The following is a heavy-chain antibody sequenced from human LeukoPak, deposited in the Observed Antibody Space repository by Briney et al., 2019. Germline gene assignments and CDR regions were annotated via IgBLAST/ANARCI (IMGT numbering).Heavy chain of an antibody. CDR1: GFTFSNSW. CDR3: ARGSSSSRALFDY. D-gene: IGHD6-13*01. V-gene: IGHV3-7*05. CDR2: IKQDGGEK. Sequence: GGSLRLSCVASGFTFSNSWMSWVRQAPGKGLEWVANIKQDGGEKYYVDSVKGRFTISRDNAKNSLYLQINSLRADDTAVYYCARGSSSSRALFDYWGQGTLVTVSS. J-gene: IGHJ4*02.